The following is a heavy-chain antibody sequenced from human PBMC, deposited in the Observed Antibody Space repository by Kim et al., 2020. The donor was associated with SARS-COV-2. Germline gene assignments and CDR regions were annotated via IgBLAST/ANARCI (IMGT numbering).Heavy chain of an antibody. V-gene: IGHV3-33*03. Sequence: GGSLRLSCAASEFTFSTYGMHWVRQAPGKGLEWVAVTRFDGIDGYYADSVKGRFTISRDNSKNTLYLQMNSLRAEDTAVYYCASATFRHSHYSSGFDYWGQGTLVTVSS. J-gene: IGHJ4*02. D-gene: IGHD6-19*01. CDR2: TRFDGIDG. CDR3: ASATFRHSHYSSGFDY. CDR1: EFTFSTYG.